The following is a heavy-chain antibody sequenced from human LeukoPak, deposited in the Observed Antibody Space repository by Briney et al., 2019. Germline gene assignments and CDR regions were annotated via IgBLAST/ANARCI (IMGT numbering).Heavy chain of an antibody. D-gene: IGHD2-15*01. CDR3: ARGWCSGGSCYGDFDY. V-gene: IGHV1-8*01. Sequence: ASVKVSCRASGYTFTSYDINWVRQATGQGLEWMGWMNPNSGNTGYAQKFQGRVTMTRNTSTSTAYMELSSLRSEDTAVYYCARGWCSGGSCYGDFDYWGQGTLVTVSS. CDR1: GYTFTSYD. J-gene: IGHJ4*02. CDR2: MNPNSGNT.